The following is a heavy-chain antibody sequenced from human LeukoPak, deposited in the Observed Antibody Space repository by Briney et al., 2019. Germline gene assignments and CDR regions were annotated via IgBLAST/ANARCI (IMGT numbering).Heavy chain of an antibody. J-gene: IGHJ4*02. CDR2: IGGRGLST. CDR3: ARDFSEGYCSGGSCYPSFDY. V-gene: IGHV3-23*01. Sequence: GGSLRLSCAASGFTFGGYAMSWVRQAPGKGLEWVSSIGGRGLSTYYADSVKGRFTISRDNAKNSLYLQMNSLRAEDTAVYYCARDFSEGYCSGGSCYPSFDYWGQGTLVTVSS. CDR1: GFTFGGYA. D-gene: IGHD2-15*01.